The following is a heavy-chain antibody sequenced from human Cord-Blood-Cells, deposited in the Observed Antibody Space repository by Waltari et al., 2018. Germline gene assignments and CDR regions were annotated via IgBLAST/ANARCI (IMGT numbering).Heavy chain of an antibody. D-gene: IGHD5-12*01. Sequence: EVQLVESGGGLVKPGGSLRLSCAASGFTFSSYSMNWVRQAPGKGLEWVSSISGSSSYIYYAGSVKGRFTISRDNAKNSLYLQMNSLRAEDTAVYYCARECIVATIWRGYFDYWGQGTLVTVSS. CDR1: GFTFSSYS. CDR3: ARECIVATIWRGYFDY. V-gene: IGHV3-21*01. CDR2: ISGSSSYI. J-gene: IGHJ4*02.